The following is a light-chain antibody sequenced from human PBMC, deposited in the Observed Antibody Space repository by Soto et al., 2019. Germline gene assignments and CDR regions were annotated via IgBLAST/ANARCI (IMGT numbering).Light chain of an antibody. V-gene: IGLV2-14*01. CDR2: DVS. Sequence: QSALTQPASVSGSRGQSITISCTGTSSDVGGYNYVSWYQQHPGKAPKLMIYDVSDRPSGVSNRFSGSKSGNTASLTISGLQAEDEADYYCSSYTSGFYVFGTGTQLTVL. CDR1: SSDVGGYNY. CDR3: SSYTSGFYV. J-gene: IGLJ1*01.